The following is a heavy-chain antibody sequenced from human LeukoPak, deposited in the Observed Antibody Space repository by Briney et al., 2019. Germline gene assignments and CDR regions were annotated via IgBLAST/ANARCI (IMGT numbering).Heavy chain of an antibody. V-gene: IGHV3-21*01. CDR1: GFTFSFYS. J-gene: IGHJ6*02. CDR3: ARGPLNTFGVDA. Sequence: GGSLRLSCAASGFTFSFYSMNWARQAPGKGLEWVSSISSSGSNIYYADSVKGRFTISRDNAKNSLYLQMNSLRAEDTALYYCARGPLNTFGVDAWGHGTTVTVSS. CDR2: ISSSGSNI. D-gene: IGHD1/OR15-1a*01.